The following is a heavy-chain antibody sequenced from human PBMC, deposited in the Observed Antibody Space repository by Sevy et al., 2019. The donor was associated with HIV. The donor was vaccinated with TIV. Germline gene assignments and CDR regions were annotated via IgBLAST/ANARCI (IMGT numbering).Heavy chain of an antibody. D-gene: IGHD1-1*01. CDR3: ARGGIMATTEYGMDV. J-gene: IGHJ6*02. V-gene: IGHV4-34*01. Sequence: SETLSLTCAVSGGSSSGYYWAWIRQSPGKGLEWIGEISHRGSTKYNPSFKSRVSISVDTSKDQISLRLTSLTAADTAVYYCARGGIMATTEYGMDVWGQRTTVTVSS. CDR1: GGSSSGYY. CDR2: ISHRGST.